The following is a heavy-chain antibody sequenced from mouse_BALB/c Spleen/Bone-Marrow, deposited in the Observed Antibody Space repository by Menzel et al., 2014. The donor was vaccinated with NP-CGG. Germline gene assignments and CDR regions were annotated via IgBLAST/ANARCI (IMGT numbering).Heavy chain of an antibody. Sequence: VQGVESGPGLVAPSPGLSITCTVSGFSLNGYGVNWVRQPPGKGLEWLGMIWGDGTTDYNSSLKSRLSISKDNSKSQVFLKMNRLQTDDTARYYCARDRRYGNYEDDMDYWGQGPQVSVTP. J-gene: IGHJ4*01. CDR3: ARDRRYGNYEDDMDY. CDR1: GFSLNGYG. D-gene: IGHD2-10*02. CDR2: IWGDGTT. V-gene: IGHV2-6-7*01.